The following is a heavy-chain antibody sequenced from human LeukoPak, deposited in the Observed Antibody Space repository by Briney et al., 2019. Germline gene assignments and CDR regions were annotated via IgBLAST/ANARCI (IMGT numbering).Heavy chain of an antibody. CDR1: GFTFSNYW. Sequence: GGSLRLSCVASGFTFSNYWMTWVRQAPGKGLEWVASIKHDGNNKYYVDSVKGRFTISRDNAKNSLYLQMNSLRAEDTAIYYCARVDADVGYNFGFTGGQAALVTVPS. CDR3: ARVDADVGYNFGFT. V-gene: IGHV3-7*01. D-gene: IGHD5-18*01. CDR2: IKHDGNNK. J-gene: IGHJ4*02.